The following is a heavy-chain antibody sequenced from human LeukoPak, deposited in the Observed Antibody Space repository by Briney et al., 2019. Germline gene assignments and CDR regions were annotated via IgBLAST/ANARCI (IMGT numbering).Heavy chain of an antibody. Sequence: SQTLSLTCTVSGGSISSGGYYWSWIRQHPGKGLEWIGYIYYSGSTYYNPSLKSRVTISVDTSKNQFSLKLHSVTAADTAVYYCATRPGSGWAGVFDYWGQGALVTVSS. CDR1: GGSISSGGYY. V-gene: IGHV4-31*03. J-gene: IGHJ4*02. D-gene: IGHD6-19*01. CDR2: IYYSGST. CDR3: ATRPGSGWAGVFDY.